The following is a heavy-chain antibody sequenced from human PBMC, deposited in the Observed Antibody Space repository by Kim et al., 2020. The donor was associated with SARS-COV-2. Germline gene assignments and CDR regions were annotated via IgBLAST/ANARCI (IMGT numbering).Heavy chain of an antibody. J-gene: IGHJ4*02. V-gene: IGHV3-23*01. CDR1: GFTFSSYA. CDR3: AKARDYGDYHYYFDY. D-gene: IGHD4-17*01. Sequence: GGSLRLSCAASGFTFSSYAMTWVRQAPGKGLEWVSAISGGGGTTYYADSVKGRFTISRDNSRNTLFLQMNTLRADDTAVYYCAKARDYGDYHYYFDYWGQGTLVTVSS. CDR2: ISGGGGTT.